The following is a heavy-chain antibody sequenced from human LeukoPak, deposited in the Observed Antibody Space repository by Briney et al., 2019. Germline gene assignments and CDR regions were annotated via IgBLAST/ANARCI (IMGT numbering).Heavy chain of an antibody. CDR3: AVGLHSGQFAFDI. V-gene: IGHV4-38-2*01. CDR1: GYSISRGSY. CDR2: VYHSGSA. Sequence: KPSETLSLTCAVSGYSISRGSYWGWIRQPPGKGLEWIGSVYHSGSAYYNPSLKSRVTISVDTSKNQFYLKLTAVTAADTAVYYCAVGLHSGQFAFDIWGQGTMVTVSS. J-gene: IGHJ3*02. D-gene: IGHD5-24*01.